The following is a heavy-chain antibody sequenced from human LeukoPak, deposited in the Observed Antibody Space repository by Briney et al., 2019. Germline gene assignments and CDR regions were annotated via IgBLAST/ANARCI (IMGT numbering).Heavy chain of an antibody. Sequence: ASVKVSCKASGYTFTGYFMHWVRQAPGQGLEWMGWINPNSGGTNYAQKFQGRVTMTRDTSISTAYMELSRLRSDDTAVYYCARSDRYNWNDADWFDPWGQGTLVTVSS. V-gene: IGHV1-2*02. CDR2: INPNSGGT. J-gene: IGHJ5*02. D-gene: IGHD1-1*01. CDR3: ARSDRYNWNDADWFDP. CDR1: GYTFTGYF.